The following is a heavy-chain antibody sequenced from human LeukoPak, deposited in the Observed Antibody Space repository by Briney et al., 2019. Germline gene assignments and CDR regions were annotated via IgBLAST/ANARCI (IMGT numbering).Heavy chain of an antibody. V-gene: IGHV5-51*01. CDR2: IYPGDSDT. D-gene: IGHD3-22*01. Sequence: GESLKIFCKGSGYGFTSYWIGWVRQMPGKGLEWMGIIYPGDSDTRYSPSFQGRVTISADKSISTAYLQWSSLKASDTAMYYCARHLPRYYYEGIDYWGQGTLVTVSS. CDR3: ARHLPRYYYEGIDY. CDR1: GYGFTSYW. J-gene: IGHJ4*02.